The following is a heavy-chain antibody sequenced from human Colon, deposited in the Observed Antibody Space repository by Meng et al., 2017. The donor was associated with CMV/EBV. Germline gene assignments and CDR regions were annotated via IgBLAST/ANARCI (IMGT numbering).Heavy chain of an antibody. CDR3: ARVLDQLLWYPMDV. D-gene: IGHD2-2*01. Sequence: GGSLRLSCAASGFTFSTYSMNWVRQAPGKGLEWVSSISSGGSYIYYADSMKGRFTISRDNAKNSLYLQMNSLRAEDTAIYYCARVLDQLLWYPMDVWGQGITVTVSS. CDR2: ISSGGSYI. J-gene: IGHJ6*02. CDR1: GFTFSTYS. V-gene: IGHV3-21*01.